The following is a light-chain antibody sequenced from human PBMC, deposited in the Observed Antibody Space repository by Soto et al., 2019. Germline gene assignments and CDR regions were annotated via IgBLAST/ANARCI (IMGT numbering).Light chain of an antibody. CDR2: DAS. J-gene: IGKJ3*01. CDR3: QQRSNWPLT. V-gene: IGKV3-11*01. Sequence: LTQSPDTLSLSPGERASLSCRASQSVGSYLAWYQQKPGQIPRLLIYDASNRATGIPGRFSGSGSGTDFTLTISSLDHEDFAVYYCQQRSNWPLTFGPGTKVDF. CDR1: QSVGSY.